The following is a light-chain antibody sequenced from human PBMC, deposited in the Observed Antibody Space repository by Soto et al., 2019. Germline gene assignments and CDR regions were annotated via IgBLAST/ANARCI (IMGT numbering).Light chain of an antibody. V-gene: IGKV3-15*01. J-gene: IGKJ1*01. CDR1: LSISYT. CDR3: QQYDNWPWT. Sequence: EIVMTQSPATLSVAPGGRATLSCRASLSISYTFAWYQQKPGQAPRLLIHGASTRAPGFPARFSGSGSGTDFTLTISSLQSEDFAVYYCQQYDNWPWTFGQGSKVDVK. CDR2: GAS.